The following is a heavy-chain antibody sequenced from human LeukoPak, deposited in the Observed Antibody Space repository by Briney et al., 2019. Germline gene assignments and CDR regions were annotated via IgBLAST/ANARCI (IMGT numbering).Heavy chain of an antibody. CDR3: ATVTAAAGLYNWFDP. CDR1: GYTLTELS. J-gene: IGHJ5*02. D-gene: IGHD6-13*01. CDR2: FDPEDGET. V-gene: IGHV1-24*01. Sequence: RASVTVSCKVSGYTLTELSMHWVRQAPGKGLEWLGGFDPEDGETIYAQKFQGRVTMTEDTATDTAYMELSSLRSEDTAVYYCATVTAAAGLYNWFDPWGQGTLVTVSS.